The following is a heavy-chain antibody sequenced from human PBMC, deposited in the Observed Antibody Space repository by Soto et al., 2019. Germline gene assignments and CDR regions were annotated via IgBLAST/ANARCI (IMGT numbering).Heavy chain of an antibody. J-gene: IGHJ6*02. CDR1: GYTFTSYD. CDR2: MNPNSGNT. Sequence: ASVKVSCKASGYTFTSYDINWVRQATGQGLEWMGWMNPNSGNTGYAQKFQGRVTMTRNTSISTVYMELSSLRSEDTAVYYCARVITGTTYYPFLYYYYGMDVWGQGTTVTVSS. CDR3: ARVITGTTYYPFLYYYYGMDV. D-gene: IGHD1-7*01. V-gene: IGHV1-8*01.